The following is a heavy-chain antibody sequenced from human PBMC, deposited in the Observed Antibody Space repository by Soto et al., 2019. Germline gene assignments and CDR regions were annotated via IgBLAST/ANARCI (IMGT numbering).Heavy chain of an antibody. CDR3: ARTLYSYGTDY. V-gene: IGHV3-23*01. CDR2: ISGSGGST. CDR1: GFTFSSYA. Sequence: GGSLRLSCAASGFTFSSYAMSWFRQAPGKGLEWVSAISGSGGSTYYADSVKGRFTISRDNSKNTLYLQMNSLRAEDTAVYYCARTLYSYGTDYWGQGTLVTVSS. D-gene: IGHD5-18*01. J-gene: IGHJ4*02.